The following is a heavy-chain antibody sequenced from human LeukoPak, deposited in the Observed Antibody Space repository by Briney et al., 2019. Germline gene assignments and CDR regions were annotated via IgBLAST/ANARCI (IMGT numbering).Heavy chain of an antibody. CDR1: GYTFTNYY. CDR2: INPSGGGA. V-gene: IGHV1-46*01. Sequence: GASVKVSCKASGYTFTNYYMHWVRQAPVQGLEWVGIINPSGGGASYAQEFQGRVTMTRDTSTSTVYMELNSLRSDDTAVYYCASGQLRTAAAGTQGLPTHWGQGTLVTVSS. D-gene: IGHD6-13*01. J-gene: IGHJ4*02. CDR3: ASGQLRTAAAGTQGLPTH.